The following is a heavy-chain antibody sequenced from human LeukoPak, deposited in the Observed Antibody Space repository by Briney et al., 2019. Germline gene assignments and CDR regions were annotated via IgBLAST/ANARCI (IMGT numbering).Heavy chain of an antibody. Sequence: GGSLRLSCAASGFTFSSYAMSWVRQAPGKGLEWVSAISGSGGSTYYADSVKGRFTISRDNSKNTPYLQMNSLRAEDTAVYYCAKDLRIVGATRAFDYWGQGTLVTVSS. V-gene: IGHV3-23*01. J-gene: IGHJ4*02. CDR2: ISGSGGST. CDR1: GFTFSSYA. D-gene: IGHD1-26*01. CDR3: AKDLRIVGATRAFDY.